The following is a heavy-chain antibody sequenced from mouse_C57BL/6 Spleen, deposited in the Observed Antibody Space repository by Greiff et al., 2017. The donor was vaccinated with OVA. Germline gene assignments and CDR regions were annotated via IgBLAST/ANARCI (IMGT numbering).Heavy chain of an antibody. Sequence: VQLKQSGAELVKPGASVKLSCTASGFNIKDYYMHWVKQRTEQGLEWIGRIDPEDGETKYAPKFQGKATIPADTSSNTAYLQLSSLTSEDTAVYYCARWPITTVVPYAMDYWGQGTSVTVSS. V-gene: IGHV14-2*01. J-gene: IGHJ4*01. CDR3: ARWPITTVVPYAMDY. D-gene: IGHD1-1*01. CDR1: GFNIKDYY. CDR2: IDPEDGET.